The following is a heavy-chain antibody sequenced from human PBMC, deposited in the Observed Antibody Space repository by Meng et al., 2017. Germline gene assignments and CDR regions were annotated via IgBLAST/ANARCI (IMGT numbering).Heavy chain of an antibody. D-gene: IGHD4-23*01. J-gene: IGHJ4*02. CDR1: GVTFSSYA. V-gene: IGHV1-69*06. CDR2: IIPIFGTA. CDR3: ARGVGYGGNSLYFDY. Sequence: VPMVQSGCEVNKPGSAVKVSSKASGVTFSSYAISWVRQAPGQGLEWMGGIIPIFGTANYAQKFQGRVTITADKSTSTAYMELSSLRSEDTAVYYCARGVGYGGNSLYFDYWGQGTLVTVSS.